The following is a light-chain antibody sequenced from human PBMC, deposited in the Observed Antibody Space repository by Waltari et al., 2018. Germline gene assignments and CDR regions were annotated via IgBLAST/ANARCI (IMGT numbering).Light chain of an antibody. CDR2: AAS. Sequence: DIQMTQSPSVVSASVGDRVTITCRASQDISNYLAWFQQKPGKAPKRLIFAASSLQSGVPSRFSGGGSATEFTLTISSMQPEDFGTYYCLQDNTFPWTFGQGTRVEI. V-gene: IGKV1-17*03. CDR3: LQDNTFPWT. J-gene: IGKJ1*01. CDR1: QDISNY.